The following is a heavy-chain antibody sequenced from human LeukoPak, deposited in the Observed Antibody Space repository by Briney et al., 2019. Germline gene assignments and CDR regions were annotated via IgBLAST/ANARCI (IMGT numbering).Heavy chain of an antibody. CDR1: GYTFTSYD. J-gene: IGHJ4*02. Sequence: ASVKVSCKASGYTFTSYDINWVRQATGQGLEWMGWMNPNSGNTGYAQKFQGRVTMTTDTSTSTAYMELRSLRSDDTAVYYCARVSSGSYSDYWGQGTLVTVSP. CDR2: MNPNSGNT. V-gene: IGHV1-8*01. D-gene: IGHD1-26*01. CDR3: ARVSSGSYSDY.